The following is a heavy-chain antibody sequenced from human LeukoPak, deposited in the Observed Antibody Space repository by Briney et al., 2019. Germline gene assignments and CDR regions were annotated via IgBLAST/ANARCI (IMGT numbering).Heavy chain of an antibody. CDR1: GGTFSSHA. CDR2: IIPIFGTA. Sequence: SVKVSCKASGGTFSSHAISWVRQAPGQGLEWMGGIIPIFGTANYAQKFQGRVTITTDESTSTAYMELSSLRSEDTAVYYCARTHIVVVTANYYMDVWGKGTTVTVSS. J-gene: IGHJ6*03. V-gene: IGHV1-69*05. D-gene: IGHD2-21*02. CDR3: ARTHIVVVTANYYMDV.